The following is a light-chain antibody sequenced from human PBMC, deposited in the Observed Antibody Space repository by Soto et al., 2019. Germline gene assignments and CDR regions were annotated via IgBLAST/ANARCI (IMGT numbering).Light chain of an antibody. CDR3: QAYDYSLTAMV. CDR1: SSDIGTYDY. Sequence: QSALTQPPSASGSPGQSVTISCTGTSSDIGTYDYVSWYQHLPDKAPKLIIYEVSKRPSGVPDRFSGSKSGNTASLTVSGLQAEDEGDYYCQAYDYSLTAMVFGGGTKVTVL. CDR2: EVS. V-gene: IGLV2-8*01. J-gene: IGLJ3*02.